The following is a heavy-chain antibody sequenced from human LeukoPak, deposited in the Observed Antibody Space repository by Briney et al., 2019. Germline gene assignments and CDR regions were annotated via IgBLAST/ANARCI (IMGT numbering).Heavy chain of an antibody. CDR1: GGSISSYY. V-gene: IGHV4-59*01. J-gene: IGHJ4*02. CDR2: IYYSGST. CDR3: ARDPRGCSGGSCYSI. D-gene: IGHD2-15*01. Sequence: SETLSLTCTVSGGSISSYYWSWIRQPPGKGLEWIGYIYYSGSTNYNPSLKNRVTISVDTSKNQFSLKLSSVTAADTAVYYCARDPRGCSGGSCYSIWGQGTLVTVSS.